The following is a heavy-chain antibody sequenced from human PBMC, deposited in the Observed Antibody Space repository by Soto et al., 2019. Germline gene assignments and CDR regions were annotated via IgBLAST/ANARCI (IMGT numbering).Heavy chain of an antibody. CDR3: ARLHCNSPNCVPLDP. CDR2: IYYSGSA. J-gene: IGHJ5*02. D-gene: IGHD2-2*01. Sequence: SETLSLTCTVSGGSISDDTYYWGWIRQPPGKGLEWIGSIYYSGSAYYSPSLKSRVTMSVDTSKNQLSLELRSVTAADTAVYYCARLHCNSPNCVPLDPWGQGALVTVSS. CDR1: GGSISDDTYY. V-gene: IGHV4-39*01.